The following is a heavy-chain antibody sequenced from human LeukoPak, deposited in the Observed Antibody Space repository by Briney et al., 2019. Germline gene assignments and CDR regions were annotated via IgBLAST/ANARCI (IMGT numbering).Heavy chain of an antibody. Sequence: ASVKVSCKTSGYTFSNYGVSWVRQAPGQGLEWLGWVSAYNGNTNYAQKLQGRVTMTTDTSTGIAYMELKSLRSDDTAVYYCASAGGVSFVARWFDPWGQGSLVTVSS. V-gene: IGHV1-18*01. J-gene: IGHJ5*02. D-gene: IGHD3-16*01. CDR3: ASAGGVSFVARWFDP. CDR1: GYTFSNYG. CDR2: VSAYNGNT.